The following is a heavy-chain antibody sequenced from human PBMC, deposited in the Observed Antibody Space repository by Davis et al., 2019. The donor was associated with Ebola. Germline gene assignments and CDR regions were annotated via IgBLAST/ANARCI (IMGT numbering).Heavy chain of an antibody. J-gene: IGHJ4*02. V-gene: IGHV1-46*01. CDR3: TRGENDGSGNYVGDY. D-gene: IGHD3-10*01. CDR2: INPGDGTT. Sequence: ASVRVSCKASFTSYYVHWVRQAPGQGLEWMGIINPGDGTTNYAQKFQGRVTMTRDTAANTIYMELNSLRFEDTAVYYCTRGENDGSGNYVGDYWGQGTLVTVSS. CDR1: FTSYY.